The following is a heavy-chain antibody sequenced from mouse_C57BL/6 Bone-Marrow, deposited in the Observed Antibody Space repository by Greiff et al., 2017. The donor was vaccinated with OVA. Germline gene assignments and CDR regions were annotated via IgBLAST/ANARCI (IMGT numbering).Heavy chain of an antibody. V-gene: IGHV1-52*01. D-gene: IGHD2-4*01. Sequence: VQLQQPGAELVRPGSSVKLSCKASGYTFTSYWMHWVKQRPIQGLEWIGNIDPSDSETHYNQKFKDKATLTVDKSSSTAYMQLSSLTSDDSSVYDCARRDLPIYYDYDVSFAYWGQGTLVTVSA. J-gene: IGHJ3*01. CDR3: ARRDLPIYYDYDVSFAY. CDR1: GYTFTSYW. CDR2: IDPSDSET.